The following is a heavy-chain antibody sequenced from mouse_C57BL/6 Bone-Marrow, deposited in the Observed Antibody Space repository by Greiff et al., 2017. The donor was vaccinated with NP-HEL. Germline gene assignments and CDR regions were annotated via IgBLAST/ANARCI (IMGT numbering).Heavy chain of an antibody. J-gene: IGHJ2*01. D-gene: IGHD1-1*01. CDR1: GFSLTSYG. CDR2: IWSGGST. Sequence: VQLQQSGPGLVQPSQSLSITCTVSGFSLTSYGVHWVRQSPGKGLEWLGVIWSGGSTDYNAAFISRLSISKDNSKSQVFFKMNSLQADDTAIYDCARNYGYGSSFFDYWGQGTTLTVSS. V-gene: IGHV2-2*01. CDR3: ARNYGYGSSFFDY.